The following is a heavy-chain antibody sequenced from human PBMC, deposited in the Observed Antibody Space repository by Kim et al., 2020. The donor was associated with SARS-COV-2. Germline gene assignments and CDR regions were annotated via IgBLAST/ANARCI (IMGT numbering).Heavy chain of an antibody. CDR2: INHSGST. D-gene: IGHD6-13*01. Sequence: SETLSLTCAVYGGSFSGYYWSWIRQPPGKGLEWIGEINHSGSTNYNPSLKSRVTISVDTSKNQFSLKLSSVTAADTAVYYCARMLISSSSWHRYYYYYMDVWGKGTTVTVSS. J-gene: IGHJ6*03. V-gene: IGHV4-34*01. CDR3: ARMLISSSSWHRYYYYYMDV. CDR1: GGSFSGYY.